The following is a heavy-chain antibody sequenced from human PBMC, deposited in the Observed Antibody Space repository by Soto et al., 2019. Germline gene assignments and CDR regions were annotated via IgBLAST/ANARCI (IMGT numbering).Heavy chain of an antibody. V-gene: IGHV3-30*18. J-gene: IGHJ4*02. CDR3: AKADYDYLFDY. CDR1: GFTFSSYG. CDR2: ISYDGSNK. D-gene: IGHD5-12*01. Sequence: GGSLRLSCAASGFTFSSYGMHWVRQDPGKGLEWVAVISYDGSNKYYADSVKGRFTISRDNSKNTLYLQMNSLRAEDTAVYYCAKADYDYLFDYWGQGTLVTVSS.